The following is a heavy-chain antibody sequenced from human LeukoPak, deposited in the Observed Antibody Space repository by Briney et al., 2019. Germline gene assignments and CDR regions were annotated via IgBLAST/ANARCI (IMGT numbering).Heavy chain of an antibody. V-gene: IGHV3-7*01. D-gene: IGHD2-15*01. CDR2: IKEDGSEK. J-gene: IGHJ4*02. CDR3: ARVEGQYCSGGSCYSCY. CDR1: GFTFSSNW. Sequence: GGSLRLSCAASGFTFSSNWMGWVRQAPGKGLEWVANIKEDGSEKKYVDSVKGRFTISRDNAKNSLYLQMNSLRAEDTAVYYCARVEGQYCSGGSCYSCYWGQGALVTVSS.